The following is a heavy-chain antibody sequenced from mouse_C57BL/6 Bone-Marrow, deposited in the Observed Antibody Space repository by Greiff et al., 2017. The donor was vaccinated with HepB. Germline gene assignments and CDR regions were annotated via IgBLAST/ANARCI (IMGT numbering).Heavy chain of an antibody. CDR2: ISSGGSYT. J-gene: IGHJ3*01. Sequence: EVQLVESGGDLVKPGGSLKLSCAASGFTFSSYGMSWVRQTPDKRLEWVATISSGGSYTYYPDSVKGRFTISRDNAKNTLYLQMSSLKSEDTAMYYCARERDWFAYWGQGTLVTVSA. CDR1: GFTFSSYG. V-gene: IGHV5-6*01. CDR3: ARERDWFAY.